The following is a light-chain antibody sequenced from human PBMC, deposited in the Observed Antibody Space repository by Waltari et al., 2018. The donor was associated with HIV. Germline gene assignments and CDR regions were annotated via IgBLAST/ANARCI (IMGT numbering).Light chain of an antibody. CDR2: KAS. J-gene: IGKJ4*01. V-gene: IGKV1-5*03. Sequence: DIQMTQSPSTLSASVGDRVTITCRASQSVSTWLAWYQQRPGEAPKLLISKASSLESGAPARFSGTGSGTEFTLTISSLQPEDFATYYCQQYSAYELSFGGGTKVEIK. CDR3: QQYSAYELS. CDR1: QSVSTW.